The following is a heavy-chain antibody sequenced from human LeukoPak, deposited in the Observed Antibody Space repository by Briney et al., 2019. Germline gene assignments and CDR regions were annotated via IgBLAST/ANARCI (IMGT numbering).Heavy chain of an antibody. J-gene: IGHJ4*02. V-gene: IGHV1-3*01. Sequence: ASVKVSCKASGYTFTSYAMHWVRQAPGQRLEWMGWINAGNGNTKYSQKFQGRVTITRDTSASTAYMELSSLRSEDAAVYYCARALTGSSSAFDYWGQGTLVTVSS. CDR3: ARALTGSSSAFDY. CDR1: GYTFTSYA. CDR2: INAGNGNT. D-gene: IGHD6-13*01.